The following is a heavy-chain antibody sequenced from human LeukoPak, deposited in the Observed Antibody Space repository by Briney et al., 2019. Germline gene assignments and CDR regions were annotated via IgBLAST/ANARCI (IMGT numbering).Heavy chain of an antibody. V-gene: IGHV3-23*01. CDR2: ISNGAGGRT. CDR1: GFTFSNYA. CDR3: AKEDVDTSFDY. D-gene: IGHD5-18*01. Sequence: GGSLRLSCAASGFTFSNYAMNWVRQAPGKGLEWVSAISNGAGGRTYYTDSVKGRFTISRDNSKNTLYLQLNSLRAEDTAVYYCAKEDVDTSFDYWGQGTLVTVSS. J-gene: IGHJ4*02.